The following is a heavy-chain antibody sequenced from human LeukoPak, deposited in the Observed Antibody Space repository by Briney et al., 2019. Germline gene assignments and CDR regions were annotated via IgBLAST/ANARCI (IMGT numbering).Heavy chain of an antibody. V-gene: IGHV4-39*01. CDR1: GGSFSNSPYY. CDR2: IYHSGST. J-gene: IGHJ4*02. D-gene: IGHD5-18*01. Sequence: PSETLSLTCTVSGGSFSNSPYYWGWIRQPPGKGLEWIGTIYHSGSTYYNPSLKSRVTISVDTSKNQFSLKLSSETAADTAVYYCAGASWRQLWLLDYWGQGTLVTVSS. CDR3: AGASWRQLWLLDY.